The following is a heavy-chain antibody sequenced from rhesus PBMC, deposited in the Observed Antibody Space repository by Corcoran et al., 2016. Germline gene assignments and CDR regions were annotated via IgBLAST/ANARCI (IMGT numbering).Heavy chain of an antibody. CDR2: IYGSGGST. D-gene: IGHD6-19*01. CDR1: GGSISSSNW. CDR3: AREEGYSSSY. J-gene: IGHJ4*01. V-gene: IGHV4-93*01. Sequence: QVQLQESGPAVVKPSETLSLTCAVSGGSISSSNWWSWIRQSPGKGLEWIGGIYGSGGSTEYNPSLKSRVTISKDTSNNQVSLKLSSVTAADTAVYYCAREEGYSSSYCVQGVLVTVSS.